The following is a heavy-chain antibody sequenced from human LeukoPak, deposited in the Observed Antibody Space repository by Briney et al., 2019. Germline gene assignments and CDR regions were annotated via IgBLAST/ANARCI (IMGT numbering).Heavy chain of an antibody. Sequence: SESLSLTCTVSGGSISSSSYYWGWIRQPPGKGLEWIGSIYYTGSTDYNPSLKSRVTISVDTSKNQFSLKLSSVTAADTAVYYCARLGSGRPHSGYYGSGSYYKGYFDYWGQGTLVIVSS. CDR1: GGSISSSSYY. V-gene: IGHV4-39*07. CDR3: ARLGSGRPHSGYYGSGSYYKGYFDY. CDR2: IYYTGST. D-gene: IGHD3-10*01. J-gene: IGHJ4*02.